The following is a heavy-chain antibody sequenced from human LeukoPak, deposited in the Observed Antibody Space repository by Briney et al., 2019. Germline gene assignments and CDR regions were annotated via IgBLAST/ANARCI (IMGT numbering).Heavy chain of an antibody. J-gene: IGHJ4*02. CDR3: ARDKGSGYLPFDF. Sequence: GASVKVSCKASGYTFTVHYIHWVRQAPGQGPEWMGWINPNSGDANYPQKFQGRVTMIRDTSISTAYMEMSSLRSDDTAVYFCARDKGSGYLPFDFWGQGTLVTVSS. D-gene: IGHD5-18*01. V-gene: IGHV1-2*02. CDR1: GYTFTVHY. CDR2: INPNSGDA.